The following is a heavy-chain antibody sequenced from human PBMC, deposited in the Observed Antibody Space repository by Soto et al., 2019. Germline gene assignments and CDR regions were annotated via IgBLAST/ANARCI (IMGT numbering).Heavy chain of an antibody. CDR2: FDPEDGET. CDR1: GYTLTELS. J-gene: IGHJ2*01. CDR3: ARDRDSTKSSYWYFDL. D-gene: IGHD6-13*01. V-gene: IGHV1-24*01. Sequence: ASVKVSCKVSGYTLTELSMHWVRQAPGKGLEWMGGFDPEDGETIYAQKFQGRVTMTEDTSTDTAYMELSSLRSGDTAVYYCARDRDSTKSSYWYFDLWGRGTLVTVSS.